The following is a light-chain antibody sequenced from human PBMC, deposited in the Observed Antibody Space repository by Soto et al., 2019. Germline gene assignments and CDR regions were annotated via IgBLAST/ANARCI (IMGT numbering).Light chain of an antibody. V-gene: IGLV2-8*01. CDR2: EVS. CDR3: SSYAGSNHNWV. Sequence: SVLTQPPSASGSPGQSVTISCTGTSSDVGGYNYVSWYQQHPGKAPKLMIYEVSKRPSGVPDRFSGSKSGNTASLTVSGLQAEDEADYYCSSYAGSNHNWVFGGGTKLTVL. CDR1: SSDVGGYNY. J-gene: IGLJ3*02.